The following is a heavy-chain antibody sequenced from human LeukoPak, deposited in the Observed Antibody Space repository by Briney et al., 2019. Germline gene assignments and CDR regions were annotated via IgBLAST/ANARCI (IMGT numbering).Heavy chain of an antibody. CDR2: INPNSGGT. Sequence: GASVKVSCKASGYTFTGYYMHWVRQAPGQGLEWMGWINPNSGGTNYAQKFQGRVTMTRDTSISTAYMELSRLRSDDTAVYYCARIPSLTGSSGWYTFDYWGQGTLVTVSS. D-gene: IGHD6-19*01. V-gene: IGHV1-2*02. CDR1: GYTFTGYY. CDR3: ARIPSLTGSSGWYTFDY. J-gene: IGHJ4*02.